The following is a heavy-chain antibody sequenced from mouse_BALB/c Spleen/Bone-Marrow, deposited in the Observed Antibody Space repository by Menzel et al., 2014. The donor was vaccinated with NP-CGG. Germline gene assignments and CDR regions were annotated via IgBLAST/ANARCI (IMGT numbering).Heavy chain of an antibody. Sequence: EVQGVESGGGLVQPGGSLKLSCAASGFTFSSYSMSWVRQTPDKRLELVASINSNGGSTYYPDSVKGRFTISRDNAKNTLSLQMSSLKSEDTAMYYCARGNYGNYVDYFDYWGQGTTLTVSS. CDR2: INSNGGST. CDR3: ARGNYGNYVDYFDY. V-gene: IGHV5-6-3*01. D-gene: IGHD2-1*01. CDR1: GFTFSSYS. J-gene: IGHJ2*01.